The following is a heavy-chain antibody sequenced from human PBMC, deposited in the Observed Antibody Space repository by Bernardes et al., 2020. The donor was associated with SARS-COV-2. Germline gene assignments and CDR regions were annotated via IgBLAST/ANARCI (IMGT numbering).Heavy chain of an antibody. CDR3: AREGILWFGGHGAFDI. CDR1: GGSISSYY. V-gene: IGHV4-59*01. D-gene: IGHD3-10*01. CDR2: IYYSGST. J-gene: IGHJ3*02. Sequence: SETLSLTRTVSGGSISSYYWSWIRQPPGKGLEWIGYIYYSGSTNYNPSLKSRVTISVDTSKNQFSLKLSSVTAADTAVYYCAREGILWFGGHGAFDIWGQGTMVTVSS.